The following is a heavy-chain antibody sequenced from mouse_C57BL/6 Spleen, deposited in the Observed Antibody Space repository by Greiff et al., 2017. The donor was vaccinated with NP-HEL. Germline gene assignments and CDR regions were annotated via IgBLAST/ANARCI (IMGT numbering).Heavy chain of an antibody. Sequence: LVESGAELVRPGASVTLSCKASGYTFTDYEMHWVKQTPVHGLEWIGAIDPETGGTAYNQKFKGKAILTADKSSSTAYMELRSLTSEDSAVYYCTRPVITTVVASDYWGQGTTLTVSS. J-gene: IGHJ2*01. CDR3: TRPVITTVVASDY. V-gene: IGHV1-15*01. CDR2: IDPETGGT. D-gene: IGHD1-1*01. CDR1: GYTFTDYE.